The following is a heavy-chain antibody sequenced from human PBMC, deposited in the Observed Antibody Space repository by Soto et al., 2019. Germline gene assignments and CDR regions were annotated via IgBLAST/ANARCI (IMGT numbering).Heavy chain of an antibody. D-gene: IGHD3-16*01. V-gene: IGHV4-61*01. Sequence: PSETLSLTCTFSCGSVSSGSYYWSWIRQPPGKGLEWIGYIYYSGSTNYNPSLKSRVTISVDTSKNQFSLKLSSVTAADTAVYYCARDKRQRVWGSSRTDWFDPWGQGTLVTVSS. J-gene: IGHJ5*02. CDR2: IYYSGST. CDR1: CGSVSSGSYY. CDR3: ARDKRQRVWGSSRTDWFDP.